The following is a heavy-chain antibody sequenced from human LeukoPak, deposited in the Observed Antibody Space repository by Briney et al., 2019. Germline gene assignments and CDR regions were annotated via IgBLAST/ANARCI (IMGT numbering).Heavy chain of an antibody. Sequence: GGSLRLSCAASGFTFSSYGMHWVRQAPGKGLEWVAVIWYDGSNKYYADSVKGRFTISRDNSKNTLYLQMNSLRAEDMAVYYCARDRGYYYDSSGSGYFDYWGQGTLVTVSS. CDR1: GFTFSSYG. D-gene: IGHD3-22*01. V-gene: IGHV3-33*01. J-gene: IGHJ4*02. CDR2: IWYDGSNK. CDR3: ARDRGYYYDSSGSGYFDY.